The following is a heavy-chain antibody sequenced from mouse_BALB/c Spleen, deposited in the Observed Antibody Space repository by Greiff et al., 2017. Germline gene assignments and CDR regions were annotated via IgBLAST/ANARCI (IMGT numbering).Heavy chain of an antibody. V-gene: IGHV7-3*02. J-gene: IGHJ3*01. CDR1: GFTFTDYY. CDR2: IRNKANGYTT. CDR3: ARDEATPFAY. Sequence: EVKLMESGGGLVQPGGSLRLSCATSGFTFTDYYMSWVRQPPGKALEWLGFIRNKANGYTTEYSASVKGRFTISRDNSQSILYLQMNTLRAEDSATYYCARDEATPFAYWGQGTLVTVSA.